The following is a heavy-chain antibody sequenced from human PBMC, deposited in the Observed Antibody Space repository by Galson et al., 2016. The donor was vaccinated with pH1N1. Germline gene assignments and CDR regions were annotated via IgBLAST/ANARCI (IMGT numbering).Heavy chain of an antibody. D-gene: IGHD6-6*01. Sequence: PALVKPTQTLTLTCTFSGFSLTTTGVGVGWIRQPPGKALEWLAVIYWDDDKRYSPSLKSRLTITKDTSKNQVVLTMTNMYPVDTATYYFAHSRGDYSSSRSFYYFDYWGQGTLVTVSS. J-gene: IGHJ4*02. V-gene: IGHV2-5*02. CDR1: GFSLTTTGVG. CDR3: AHSRGDYSSSRSFYYFDY. CDR2: IYWDDDK.